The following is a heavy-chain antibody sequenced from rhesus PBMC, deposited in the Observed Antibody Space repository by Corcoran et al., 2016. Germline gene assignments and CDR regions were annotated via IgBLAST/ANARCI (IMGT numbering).Heavy chain of an antibody. CDR2: IYGSGGGT. J-gene: IGHJ4*01. CDR3: ARRLATVTLSYFDY. CDR1: GGSISDDSY. V-gene: IGHV4-106*01. Sequence: QVQLQESGPGLVKPSETLSLTCAVSGGSISDDSYWSWIRQPPGKGLEWIGYIYGSGGGTNYNPTRKSRVTMTTHTTKNQFSLKLSSVTAADTAVYYCARRLATVTLSYFDYWGQGVLVTVSS. D-gene: IGHD5-36*02.